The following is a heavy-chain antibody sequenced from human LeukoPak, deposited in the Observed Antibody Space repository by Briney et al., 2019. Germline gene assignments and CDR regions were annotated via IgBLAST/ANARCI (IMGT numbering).Heavy chain of an antibody. CDR3: ARTPKRGGFDY. Sequence: SETLSLTCTVSGGSISDYYWSWIRQPPGKGLEHIGYIYYSGSTNYNPSLRSRVTISVDTSKNQFSLKLSSVTAADTAVYYCARTPKRGGFDYWGQGTLVTVSS. CDR1: GGSISDYY. D-gene: IGHD3-10*01. J-gene: IGHJ4*02. V-gene: IGHV4-59*01. CDR2: IYYSGST.